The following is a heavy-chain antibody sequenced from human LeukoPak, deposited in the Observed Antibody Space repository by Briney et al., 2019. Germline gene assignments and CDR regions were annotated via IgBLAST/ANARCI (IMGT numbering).Heavy chain of an antibody. CDR2: IWYDGSNK. Sequence: GRSLRLSCSASGFTFSTYGMHWVRQAPGEGLEWVAVIWYDGSNKHYADFVKGRFTISRDNSKNTLYLQMNSLRAEDTAVYYCARDLGIANYYYYGMDVWGQGTTVTVSS. D-gene: IGHD6-13*01. J-gene: IGHJ6*02. V-gene: IGHV3-33*01. CDR1: GFTFSTYG. CDR3: ARDLGIANYYYYGMDV.